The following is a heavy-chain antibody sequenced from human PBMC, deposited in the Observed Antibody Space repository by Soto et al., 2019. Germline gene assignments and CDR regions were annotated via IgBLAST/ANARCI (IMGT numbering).Heavy chain of an antibody. Sequence: QIQLVQSGGEVKKPGASVKVSCKASAYTFTSYGISWVRQAPGQGLEWVGWISAYNGNSNHAQKYQGRVTMTTDTSTSTAYMELSSLRSDDTAVYYCARIADCSTTSCSFPSRFHVRGYYYYYGLDVWGQGTTVTVSS. J-gene: IGHJ6*02. V-gene: IGHV1-18*01. CDR1: AYTFTSYG. CDR3: ARIADCSTTSCSFPSRFHVRGYYYYYGLDV. CDR2: ISAYNGNS. D-gene: IGHD2-2*01.